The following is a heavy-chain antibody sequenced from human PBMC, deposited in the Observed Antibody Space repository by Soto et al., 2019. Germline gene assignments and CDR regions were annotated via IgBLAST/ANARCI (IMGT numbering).Heavy chain of an antibody. Sequence: SETLSLTCTVSGGSISSGGYYWSWIRQHPGKGLEWIGCIYYSGSTYYNPSLKSRVTISVDTSKNQFSLKLSSVTAADTAVYYCARVNTAGGDAFDIWGQGTMVTVSS. CDR1: GGSISSGGYY. J-gene: IGHJ3*02. D-gene: IGHD5-18*01. V-gene: IGHV4-31*03. CDR2: IYYSGST. CDR3: ARVNTAGGDAFDI.